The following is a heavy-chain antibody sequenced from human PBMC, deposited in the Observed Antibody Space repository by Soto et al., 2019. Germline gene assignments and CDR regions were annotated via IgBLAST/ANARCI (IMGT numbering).Heavy chain of an antibody. J-gene: IGHJ4*02. V-gene: IGHV5-51*01. CDR3: ATRHSSPSYDF. CDR1: GYRFTDHW. CDR2: IYPGDSDV. D-gene: IGHD6-6*01. Sequence: GESLKISCKGSGYRFTDHWIGWGRQMPGKGLEWMGVIYPGDSDVRITPSFQGQVTISVDKSINTAYLQWSSLKASDTAFYYCATRHSSPSYDFWGQGTLVTVSS.